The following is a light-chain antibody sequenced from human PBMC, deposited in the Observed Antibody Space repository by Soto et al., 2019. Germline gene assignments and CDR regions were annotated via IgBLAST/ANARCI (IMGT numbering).Light chain of an antibody. V-gene: IGKV1-5*01. CDR2: DAS. J-gene: IGKJ1*01. CDR3: QKYNSHRT. CDR1: QSISSW. Sequence: DIPVTQSPSALSASVGDRVTITCRASQSISSWLAWYQQKPGKAPKLLIYDASNLGSGVKSRFSGSGSGTEFTLTISSLEPDAFANYHCQKYNSHRTFGQGTKVDI.